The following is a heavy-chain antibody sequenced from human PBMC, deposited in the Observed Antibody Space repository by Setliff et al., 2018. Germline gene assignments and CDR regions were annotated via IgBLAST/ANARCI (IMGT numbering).Heavy chain of an antibody. CDR3: AREVVNPISSDAFDI. V-gene: IGHV4-30-4*08. CDR1: GGSISSDNDL. Sequence: SETLSLTCTVSGGSISSDNDLWSWLLQSPGKGLEWIAYIDYRGRAYYTPSLKSRVSISVDTSKNQFSLRLSSVTAADTAVYYCAREVVNPISSDAFDIWGQGTMVTVSS. J-gene: IGHJ3*02. CDR2: IDYRGRA. D-gene: IGHD2-2*01.